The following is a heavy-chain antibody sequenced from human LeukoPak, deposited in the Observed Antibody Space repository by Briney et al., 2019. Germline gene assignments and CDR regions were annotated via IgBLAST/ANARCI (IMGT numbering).Heavy chain of an antibody. D-gene: IGHD1-14*01. CDR1: GDSVSSDSTS. Sequence: SQTLSLTCAISGDSVSSDSTSWNWIRQSPSRGLEWLGRTLYRSKWYYDYAVSVKSRITINVDTSKNQFSLQLKSVTPEDTAVYFCVRQVDRFDYWGQGILVTVSS. CDR2: TLYRSKWYY. V-gene: IGHV6-1*01. J-gene: IGHJ4*02. CDR3: VRQVDRFDY.